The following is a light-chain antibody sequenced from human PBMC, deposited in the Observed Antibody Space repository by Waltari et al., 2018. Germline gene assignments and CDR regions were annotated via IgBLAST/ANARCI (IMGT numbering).Light chain of an antibody. Sequence: QSVLTQPPSVSAAPGQKVTISCSGSSSNIGNNFVSWYQHLPGTAPKLLIYDNKHRPPGIPARFAGSKSGPSATLGITGLQTGDEADYYCGTWDSSLSVGLFGGGTKLTVL. V-gene: IGLV1-51*01. CDR1: SSNIGNNF. J-gene: IGLJ2*01. CDR2: DNK. CDR3: GTWDSSLSVGL.